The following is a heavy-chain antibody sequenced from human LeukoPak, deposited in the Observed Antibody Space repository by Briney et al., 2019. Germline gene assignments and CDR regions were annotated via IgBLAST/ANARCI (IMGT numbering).Heavy chain of an antibody. D-gene: IGHD4-11*01. CDR2: IYYSGST. V-gene: IGHV4-59*01. Sequence: PSETLSLTCTVSGGSISSYYWSWIRQPPGKGLEWIGYIYYSGSTNYNPSLKSRVTISVDTSKNQFSLKLSSVTAADTAVYYCARVSNYDLSLDYWGQGTLVTVSS. CDR1: GGSISSYY. CDR3: ARVSNYDLSLDY. J-gene: IGHJ4*02.